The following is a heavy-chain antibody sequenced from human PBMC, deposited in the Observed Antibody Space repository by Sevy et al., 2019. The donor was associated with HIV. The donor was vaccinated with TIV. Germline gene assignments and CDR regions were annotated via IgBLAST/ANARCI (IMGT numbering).Heavy chain of an antibody. V-gene: IGHV3-11*01. D-gene: IGHD5-18*01. CDR3: VGRRYSYTYSWSYHFDY. Sequence: GGSLRLSCAASGLTFSDYYMSWIRQAPGKGLEWLSYISSSGTTLSSADSVKGRFAISRDNANNSLYLQMNSLRAEDTAVYFCVGRRYSYTYSWSYHFDYWGQGALVTVSS. CDR1: GLTFSDYY. CDR2: ISSSGTTL. J-gene: IGHJ4*02.